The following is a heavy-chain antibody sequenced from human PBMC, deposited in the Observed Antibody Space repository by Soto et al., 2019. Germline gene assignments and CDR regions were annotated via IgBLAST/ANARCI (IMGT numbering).Heavy chain of an antibody. V-gene: IGHV4-59*08. Sequence: QVQLQESGPGLVKPSETLSLTCTVSGGSISSYYWSWIRQPPGKGLEWIGYINYSGSTNYNPTLKGRVTISVDTSKNRCSLKLSSVTAADTAVYYCARHRRPGSSSWYGVDYWGQGTLVTVSS. CDR3: ARHRRPGSSSWYGVDY. J-gene: IGHJ4*02. D-gene: IGHD6-13*01. CDR2: INYSGST. CDR1: GGSISSYY.